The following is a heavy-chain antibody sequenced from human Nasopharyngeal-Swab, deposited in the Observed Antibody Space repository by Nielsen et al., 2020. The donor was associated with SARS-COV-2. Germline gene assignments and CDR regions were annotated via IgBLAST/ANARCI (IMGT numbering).Heavy chain of an antibody. J-gene: IGHJ6*02. CDR3: ARDQTAVTTFYGMDV. D-gene: IGHD4-17*01. Sequence: GESLKISCAASGFSFSSYSMNWVRQAPGKGLEWVSSISSSSSYTYYADSVKGRFTISRDNSKNSLYLQMNSLRAEDTAVYYCARDQTAVTTFYGMDVWGQGTTVTVSS. CDR1: GFSFSSYS. V-gene: IGHV3-21*04. CDR2: ISSSSSYT.